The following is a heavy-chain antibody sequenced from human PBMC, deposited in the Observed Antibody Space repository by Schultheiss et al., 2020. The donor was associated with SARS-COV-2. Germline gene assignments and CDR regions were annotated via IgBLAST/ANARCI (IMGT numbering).Heavy chain of an antibody. CDR3: AREGYYDSSGYLSSYYYYGMDV. CDR1: GFTFSSYA. V-gene: IGHV3-30*04. Sequence: GGSLRLSCAASGFTFSSYAMHWVRQAPGKGLEWVAVISYDGSNKYYADSVKGRFTISRDNSKNTLYLQMNSLRAEDTAVYYCAREGYYDSSGYLSSYYYYGMDVWGQGTTVTVSS. J-gene: IGHJ6*02. CDR2: ISYDGSNK. D-gene: IGHD3-22*01.